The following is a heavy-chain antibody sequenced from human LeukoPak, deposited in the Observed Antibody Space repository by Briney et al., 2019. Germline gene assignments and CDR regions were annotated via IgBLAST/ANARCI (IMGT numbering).Heavy chain of an antibody. J-gene: IGHJ4*02. CDR2: IYYSGST. D-gene: IGHD5-18*01. CDR3: ARQPSGYSYGPDY. Sequence: SETLSLTCTVSGGSTNRTTYYWGWIRQPPGKGLEWIGSIYYSGSTYYNPSLKSRVTISVDTSKNQVSLKVNSVTAADTAVYYCARQPSGYSYGPDYWGQGTLVTVSS. V-gene: IGHV4-39*01. CDR1: GGSTNRTTYY.